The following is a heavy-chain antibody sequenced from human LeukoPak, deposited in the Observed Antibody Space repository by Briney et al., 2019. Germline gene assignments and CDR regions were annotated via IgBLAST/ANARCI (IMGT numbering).Heavy chain of an antibody. CDR1: GFTFSSYA. Sequence: GGSLRLSCAASGFTFSSYAMSWVRQAPGKGLEWVSGISGSGGSTYYADSVKGRFTISRDNSKNTLYLQMGSLRPDDMAVYYCARGVAISSSGWYDTFDHWGQGALVTVSS. J-gene: IGHJ4*02. V-gene: IGHV3-23*01. CDR2: ISGSGGST. D-gene: IGHD6-19*01. CDR3: ARGVAISSSGWYDTFDH.